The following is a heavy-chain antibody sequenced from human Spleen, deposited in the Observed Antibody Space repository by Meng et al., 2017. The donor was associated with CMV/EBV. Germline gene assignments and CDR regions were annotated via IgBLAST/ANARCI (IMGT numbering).Heavy chain of an antibody. CDR3: ARDYYYTIDY. J-gene: IGHJ4*02. D-gene: IGHD3-3*01. Sequence: SCGASGFRVRETWMHWVRQAPLKGLVWRTPVHTPSPPPLYPDSVKGRFTISRDNAKNTVYLQMNSLRADDTAVYYCARDYYYTIDYWGQGTLVTVSS. CDR2: VHTPSPPP. CDR1: GFRVRETW. V-gene: IGHV3-74*01.